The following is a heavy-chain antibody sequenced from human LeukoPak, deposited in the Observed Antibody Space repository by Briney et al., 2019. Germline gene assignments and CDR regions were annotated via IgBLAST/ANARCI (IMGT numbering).Heavy chain of an antibody. CDR2: IYYSGST. Sequence: PSETLSLTCTVSGGSISSYYWSWIRQPPGKGLEWIGYIYYSGSTNYNPSLKSRVTISVDTSKNQFSLKLSSVTAADTAAYYCARAHSGYLGNGYYFDYWGQGTLVTVSS. V-gene: IGHV4-59*01. D-gene: IGHD3-22*01. J-gene: IGHJ4*02. CDR3: ARAHSGYLGNGYYFDY. CDR1: GGSISSYY.